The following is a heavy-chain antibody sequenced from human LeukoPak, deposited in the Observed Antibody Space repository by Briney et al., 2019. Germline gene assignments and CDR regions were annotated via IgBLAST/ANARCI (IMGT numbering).Heavy chain of an antibody. CDR2: ISYDGSNK. CDR1: GFTFSSYG. CDR3: AKKFGSRVPLAFYI. D-gene: IGHD3-16*01. V-gene: IGHV3-30*18. Sequence: GALRLSCAASGFTFSSYGMHWVRQAPGKGLEWVAVISYDGSNKYYADSVKGRFTISRDNSKNTLYLQMNSLRAEDTAVYYCAKKFGSRVPLAFYIWGQGTMVTVSS. J-gene: IGHJ3*02.